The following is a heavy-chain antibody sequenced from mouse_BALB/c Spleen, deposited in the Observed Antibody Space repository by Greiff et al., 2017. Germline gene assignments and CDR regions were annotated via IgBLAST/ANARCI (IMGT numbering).Heavy chain of an antibody. J-gene: IGHJ2*01. Sequence: QVQLQQSGAELVMPGASVKMSCKASGYTFTDYWMHWVKQRPGQGLEWIGAIDTSDSYTSYNQKFKGKATLTVDESSSTAYMQLSSLTSEDSAVYYCARFGYYYFDYWGQGTTLTVSS. CDR1: GYTFTDYW. CDR3: ARFGYYYFDY. V-gene: IGHV1-69*01. D-gene: IGHD2-3*01. CDR2: IDTSDSYT.